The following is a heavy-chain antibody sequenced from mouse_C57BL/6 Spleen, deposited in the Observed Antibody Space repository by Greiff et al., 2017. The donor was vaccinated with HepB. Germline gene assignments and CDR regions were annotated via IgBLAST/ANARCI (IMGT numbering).Heavy chain of an antibody. J-gene: IGHJ2*01. D-gene: IGHD2-4*01. CDR3: ARHPDYDGGVFDY. V-gene: IGHV5-6*01. Sequence: EVQVVESGGDLVKPGGSLKLSCAASGFTFSSYGMSWVRQTPDKRLEWVATISSGGSYTYYPDSVKGRFTISRDNAKNTLYLQMSSLKSEDTAMYYCARHPDYDGGVFDYWGQGTTLTVSS. CDR2: ISSGGSYT. CDR1: GFTFSSYG.